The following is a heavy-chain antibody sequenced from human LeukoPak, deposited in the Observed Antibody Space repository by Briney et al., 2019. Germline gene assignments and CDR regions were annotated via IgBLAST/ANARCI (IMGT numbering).Heavy chain of an antibody. D-gene: IGHD3-10*01. CDR3: ARVSDPYYGSGSFHFDY. J-gene: IGHJ4*02. CDR2: IYYSGST. Sequence: SETLSLTCAVYGGSFSGYYWSWIRQPPGKGLEWIGYIYYSGSTNYNPSLKSRVTISVDTSKNQFSLKLSSVTAADTAVYYCARVSDPYYGSGSFHFDYWGREPWSPSPQ. CDR1: GGSFSGYY. V-gene: IGHV4-59*01.